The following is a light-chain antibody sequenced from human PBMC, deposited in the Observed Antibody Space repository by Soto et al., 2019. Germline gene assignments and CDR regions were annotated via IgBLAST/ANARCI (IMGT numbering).Light chain of an antibody. Sequence: QSALTQPPSASGTPGQRVTISCSGSSSNIGSNAVSWYRQLPGTAPKVLIYSNHQRPSGVSDRFSGSKSGTSASLAISGLQSEDEADYYCAAWDDSLNGRLFGGGTQLTVL. J-gene: IGLJ2*01. CDR3: AAWDDSLNGRL. CDR1: SSNIGSNA. V-gene: IGLV1-44*01. CDR2: SNH.